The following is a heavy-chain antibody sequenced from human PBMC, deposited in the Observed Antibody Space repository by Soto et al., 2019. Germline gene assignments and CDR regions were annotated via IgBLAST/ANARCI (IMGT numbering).Heavy chain of an antibody. Sequence: GESLKISCKGSGYSFTSYWISWVRQMPGKGLEWMGRIDPSDSYTNYSPSFQGHVTISADKSISTAYLQWSSLKASDTAMYYCARQGGIVXVPAATNPAGYYYGMDVWGQGTTVTVSS. V-gene: IGHV5-10-1*01. CDR1: GYSFTSYW. J-gene: IGHJ6*02. CDR2: IDPSDSYT. D-gene: IGHD2-2*01. CDR3: ARQGGIVXVPAATNPAGYYYGMDV.